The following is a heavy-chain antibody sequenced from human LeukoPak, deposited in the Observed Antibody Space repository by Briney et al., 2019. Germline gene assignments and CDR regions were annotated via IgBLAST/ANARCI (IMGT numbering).Heavy chain of an antibody. D-gene: IGHD3-10*01. CDR1: GFSLSTSGVG. Sequence: SGPTLVKPTQTLTLTCSFSGFSLSTSGVGVRWIRQPPGKALEWLALIYWDDDKRYSPSLKSRVTITKDTSKNQVVLTMTNMDPVDTATYYCAHYDPWSYFDYWGQGTLVTVSS. V-gene: IGHV2-5*02. CDR2: IYWDDDK. J-gene: IGHJ4*02. CDR3: AHYDPWSYFDY.